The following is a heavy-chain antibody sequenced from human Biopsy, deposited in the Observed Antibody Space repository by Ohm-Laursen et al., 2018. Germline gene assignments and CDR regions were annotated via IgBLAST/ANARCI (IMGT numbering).Heavy chain of an antibody. D-gene: IGHD4-11*01. CDR2: IYYSVMT. CDR1: GDSVTKYY. Sequence: TLSLTSTVSGDSVTKYYWSWIRQPPGKGLEWIGHIYYSVMTYYNPSLQSRVSISVDTSRNQVSLTLSSVTAADTAVYYCARDSGILNYGNFKYYHYYGMDVWGQGTKVTVSS. J-gene: IGHJ6*02. V-gene: IGHV4-59*02. CDR3: ARDSGILNYGNFKYYHYYGMDV.